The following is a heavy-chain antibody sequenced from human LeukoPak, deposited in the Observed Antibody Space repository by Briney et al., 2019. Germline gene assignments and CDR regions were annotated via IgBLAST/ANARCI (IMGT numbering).Heavy chain of an antibody. CDR3: AREYHDSSGYDY. J-gene: IGHJ4*02. V-gene: IGHV3-33*01. CDR1: GFTFSSYG. D-gene: IGHD3-22*01. CDR2: IWYDGSNK. Sequence: GGSLRLSCAASGFTFSSYGMHWVRQAPGKGLEWVAVIWYDGSNKYYADSVKGRFTIFRDNSKNTLYLQMNSLRAEDTAVYYCAREYHDSSGYDYWGQGTLVTVSS.